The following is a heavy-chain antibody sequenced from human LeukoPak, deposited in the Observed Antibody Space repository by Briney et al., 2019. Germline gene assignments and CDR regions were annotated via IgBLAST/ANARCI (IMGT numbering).Heavy chain of an antibody. Sequence: GESLKISCKGSGYSFTNYWIGWVRQMPGKGLEWMGIIHSRDSDTRYSPSFQGQVTISADKSISTAYLQWSSLKASDTAMYYCARRYCSGSSCYLFDYWGQGTLVTVSS. CDR1: GYSFTNYW. CDR2: IHSRDSDT. CDR3: ARRYCSGSSCYLFDY. V-gene: IGHV5-51*01. J-gene: IGHJ4*02. D-gene: IGHD2-15*01.